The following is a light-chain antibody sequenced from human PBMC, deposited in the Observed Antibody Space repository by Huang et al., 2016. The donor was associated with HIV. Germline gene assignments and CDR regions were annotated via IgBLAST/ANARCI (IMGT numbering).Light chain of an antibody. CDR1: QSVSSN. Sequence: EIVMTQSPATLSVSPGERATLSCRARQSVSSNLAWYQQKPGQAPRLLIYGAATRATGIVAMFSGSGSGTEFTLTISSLQSEDFAVYYCQQHNDWPYTFGQGTKLEIK. CDR2: GAA. V-gene: IGKV3-15*01. J-gene: IGKJ2*01. CDR3: QQHNDWPYT.